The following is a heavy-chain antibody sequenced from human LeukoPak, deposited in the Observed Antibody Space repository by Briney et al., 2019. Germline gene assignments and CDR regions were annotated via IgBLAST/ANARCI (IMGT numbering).Heavy chain of an antibody. CDR3: EKSFRSSSLDY. V-gene: IGHV3-23*01. CDR2: ISVGGTTT. Sequence: GGSLRLSCAASGFTFSTFAMSWIRQAPGKGLEWVSSISVGGTTTYYADSVKGRFSISRDNSENTLYLQMNGLRADDTAVYSCEKSFRSSSLDYWGQGTLVTVSS. D-gene: IGHD6-13*01. CDR1: GFTFSTFA. J-gene: IGHJ4*02.